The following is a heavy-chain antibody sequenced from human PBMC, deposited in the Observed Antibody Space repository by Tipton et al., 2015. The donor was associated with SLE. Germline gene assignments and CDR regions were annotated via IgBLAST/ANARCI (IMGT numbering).Heavy chain of an antibody. D-gene: IGHD2-2*02. CDR2: IYYSGKT. Sequence: TLSLTCTVSDGSISSYYWSWIRQPPGKGLEWIGYIYYSGKTDYNPSLKSRVTISVDTSKNQFSLKLTSVTAADTAVYYCARAIRFFDPWGQGTLVTASS. V-gene: IGHV4-59*12. CDR1: DGSISSYY. CDR3: ARAIRFFDP. J-gene: IGHJ5*02.